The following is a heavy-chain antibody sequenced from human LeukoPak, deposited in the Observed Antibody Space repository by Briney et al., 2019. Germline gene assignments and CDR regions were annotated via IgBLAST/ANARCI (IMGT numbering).Heavy chain of an antibody. CDR2: IYYSGST. Sequence: SETLSLTCTVSGGSISSGDYYWSWIRQPPGKGLEWIGYIYYSGSTYYNPSLKSRVTISVDTSKNQFSLKLSSVTAADTAVYYCARDHSSTTGGLFDYWGQGTLVTVSS. J-gene: IGHJ4*02. V-gene: IGHV4-30-4*08. CDR1: GGSISSGDYY. D-gene: IGHD2-2*01. CDR3: ARDHSSTTGGLFDY.